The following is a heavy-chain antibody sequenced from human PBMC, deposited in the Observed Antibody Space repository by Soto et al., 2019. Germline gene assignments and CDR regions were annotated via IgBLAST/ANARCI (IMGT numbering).Heavy chain of an antibody. Sequence: GGSLRLSCTASGFTFSAYAMAWIRQAPGKGLEWVSGMSGGGTGTDYADSVKGRFTISRDSSKNTLYLQMNSLRAEDTAAYYCAKKNSGNYPFDNWGQGTLVTVSS. CDR1: GFTFSAYA. J-gene: IGHJ4*02. CDR3: AKKNSGNYPFDN. CDR2: MSGGGTGT. D-gene: IGHD1-26*01. V-gene: IGHV3-23*01.